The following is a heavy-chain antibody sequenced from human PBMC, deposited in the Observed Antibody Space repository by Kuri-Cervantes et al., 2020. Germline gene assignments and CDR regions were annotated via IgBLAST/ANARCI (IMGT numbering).Heavy chain of an antibody. CDR1: GGSVSSGSYY. D-gene: IGHD1-26*01. J-gene: IGHJ4*02. V-gene: IGHV4-61*01. Sequence: GSLRLSCTVSGGSVSSGSYYWSWIRQPPGKGLEWIGYIYYSGSTNYSPSLKSRVTISVDTSKNQFSLKLSSVTAADTAVYYCARVDSGSFYYYFDYWGQGTLVTVSS. CDR3: ARVDSGSFYYYFDY. CDR2: IYYSGST.